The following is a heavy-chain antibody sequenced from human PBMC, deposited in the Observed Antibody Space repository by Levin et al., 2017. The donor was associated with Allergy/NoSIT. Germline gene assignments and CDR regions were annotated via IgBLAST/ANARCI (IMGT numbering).Heavy chain of an antibody. Sequence: SGESLKISCKASGYTFASYGLNWVRQAPGQGLEWMGWINTNTGNPTYAQDFTGRFVFSLDTSVSTAYLQISSLKTEDTAVYYCARRSVFVGAATRGVDFFRHWGQGTRVTVSS. D-gene: IGHD3-16*01. CDR3: ARRSVFVGAATRGVDFFRH. CDR1: GYTFASYG. CDR2: INTNTGNP. J-gene: IGHJ1*01. V-gene: IGHV7-4-1*02.